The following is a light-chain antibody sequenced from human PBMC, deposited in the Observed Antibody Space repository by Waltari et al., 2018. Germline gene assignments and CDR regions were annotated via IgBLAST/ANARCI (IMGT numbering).Light chain of an antibody. V-gene: IGLV3-25*03. CDR2: KDS. CDR3: QSADSSGTNVV. J-gene: IGLJ2*01. CDR1: ALPKQH. Sequence: SYELTQPPSVSVSPGQTARITCSGDALPKQHAYWYQQKPGQAPVLVIYKDSERPSGIPGRFSGPRSGTTVTLTISGVQAEDEADYYGQSADSSGTNVVFGGGTKLTVL.